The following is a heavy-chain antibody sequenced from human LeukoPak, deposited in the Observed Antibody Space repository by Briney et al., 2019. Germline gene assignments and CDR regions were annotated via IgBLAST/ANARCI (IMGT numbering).Heavy chain of an antibody. V-gene: IGHV1-18*01. J-gene: IGHJ5*02. CDR1: GYTFTSYG. CDR2: ISAYNGNT. D-gene: IGHD3-3*01. Sequence: ASVKVSCKASGYTFTSYGISWVRQAPGQGLEWMGWISAYNGNTNYAQKFQGRVTMTRNTSISTAYMELSSLRSEDTAVYYCARKRITIFGVPKSWFDPWGQGTLVTVSS. CDR3: ARKRITIFGVPKSWFDP.